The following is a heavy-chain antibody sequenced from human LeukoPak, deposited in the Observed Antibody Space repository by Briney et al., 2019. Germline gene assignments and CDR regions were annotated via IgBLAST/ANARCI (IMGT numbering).Heavy chain of an antibody. D-gene: IGHD3-16*01. V-gene: IGHV4-59*01. CDR3: ASSLGDYFDY. Sequence: SSETLSLTCTVSGGSISSYYWSWIRQPPGKGLEWIGYIYYSGSTNYNPSLKSRVTISVDTSKNQFSLKPSSVTAADTAVYYCASSLGDYFDYWGQGTLVTVSS. CDR2: IYYSGST. J-gene: IGHJ4*02. CDR1: GGSISSYY.